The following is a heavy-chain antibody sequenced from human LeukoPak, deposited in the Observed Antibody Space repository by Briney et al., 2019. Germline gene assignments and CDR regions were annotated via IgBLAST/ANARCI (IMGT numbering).Heavy chain of an antibody. V-gene: IGHV3-74*01. Sequence: PGGSLRLSCAASGFTFNNAWMSWVRQAPGKGLVWVSHINSDGSWTSYADSVKGRFTISKDNAKNTVYLQMNSLRAEDTAVYYCVSFYETYWGRGTLVTVSS. CDR1: GFTFNNAW. CDR3: VSFYETY. D-gene: IGHD2/OR15-2a*01. J-gene: IGHJ4*02. CDR2: INSDGSWT.